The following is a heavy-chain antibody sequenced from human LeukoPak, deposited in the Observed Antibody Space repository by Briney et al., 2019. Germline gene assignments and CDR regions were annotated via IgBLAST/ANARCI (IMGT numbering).Heavy chain of an antibody. CDR1: GYTFTGYY. D-gene: IGHD3-9*01. CDR2: INPNSGGT. CDR3: ARGALLRYFDWLSWKRNPNWFDP. Sequence: GASVKVSCKASGYTFTGYYMHWVRQAPGQGLEWMGWINPNSGGTNYAQKFQGRVTMTRDTSISTAYMELSRLRSDDTAVYYCARGALLRYFDWLSWKRNPNWFDPWGQGTLVTVSS. V-gene: IGHV1-2*02. J-gene: IGHJ5*02.